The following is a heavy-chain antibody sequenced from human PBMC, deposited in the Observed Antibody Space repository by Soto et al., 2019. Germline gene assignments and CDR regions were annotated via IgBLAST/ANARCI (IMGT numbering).Heavy chain of an antibody. CDR1: GYSFTIYW. J-gene: IGHJ6*02. CDR2: IYPGDSDT. CDR3: ARHGPRLYYDSSDYYCYGMDD. Sequence: GASLKISCKGSGYSFTIYWIGCLRQMPGKGLEWMVLIYPGDSDTRYSPSFQGQGTISADKSISTAYLQWSSLKASDTAMYYCARHGPRLYYDSSDYYCYGMDDWGQGTSVTVSS. D-gene: IGHD3-22*01. V-gene: IGHV5-51*01.